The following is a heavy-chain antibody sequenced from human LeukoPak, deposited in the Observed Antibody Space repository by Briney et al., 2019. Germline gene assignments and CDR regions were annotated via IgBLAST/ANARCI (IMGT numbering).Heavy chain of an antibody. CDR2: ISAYNANT. CDR3: ARVPSYQLPRGPQYNWFDP. V-gene: IGHV1-18*01. CDR1: GYTFTSYG. D-gene: IGHD2-2*01. J-gene: IGHJ5*02. Sequence: ASVKVSCKASGYTFTSYGISWVRQAPGQGLEWMGWISAYNANTNYAQKLQGRVTMTTDTSTSTAYMELRSLRSDDTAVYYCARVPSYQLPRGPQYNWFDPWGQGTLVTVSS.